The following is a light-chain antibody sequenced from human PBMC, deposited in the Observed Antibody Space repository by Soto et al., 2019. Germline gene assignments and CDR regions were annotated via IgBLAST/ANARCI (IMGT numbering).Light chain of an antibody. CDR2: EVS. CDR1: QSLSGW. J-gene: IGKJ1*01. CDR3: QQYYGPWT. Sequence: DFQMTQSPSTLSASVGDRVTITCRASQSLSGWLAWYQQKPGKAPKLLIYEVSTLESGVPSRFSGSGSGTEFTLTISSLQPDDFATYYCQQYYGPWTFGQGTKVEIK. V-gene: IGKV1-5*03.